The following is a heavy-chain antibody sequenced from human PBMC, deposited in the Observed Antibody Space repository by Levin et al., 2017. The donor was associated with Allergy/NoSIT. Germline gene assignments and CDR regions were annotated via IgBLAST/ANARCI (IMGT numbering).Heavy chain of an antibody. CDR1: GLIVRSNY. CDR3: AGSWTLGDLDY. CDR2: VYSGGGT. V-gene: IGHV3-53*01. J-gene: IGHJ4*02. D-gene: IGHD3-16*01. Sequence: GGSLRLSCAASGLIVRSNYMTWVRQAPGKGLEWVSTVYSGGGTYYTDSVRGRFTISRDNSKNTLYLQMNSLRAEDTAVYYCAGSWTLGDLDYWGQGSLVTVSS.